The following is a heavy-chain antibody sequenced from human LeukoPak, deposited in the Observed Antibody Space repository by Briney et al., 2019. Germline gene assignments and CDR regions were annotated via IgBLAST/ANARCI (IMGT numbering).Heavy chain of an antibody. J-gene: IGHJ5*02. Sequence: GGSLRLSCAASGFTFDDYGMSWVRQAPGKGLEWVSGINWNGGSTYFADSVKGRFTISRDNAKNSLYLQMNSLRAEDTAVYYCARDLTMVRGVEYNWFDPWGQGTLVTVSS. V-gene: IGHV3-20*04. CDR3: ARDLTMVRGVEYNWFDP. CDR1: GFTFDDYG. D-gene: IGHD3-10*01. CDR2: INWNGGST.